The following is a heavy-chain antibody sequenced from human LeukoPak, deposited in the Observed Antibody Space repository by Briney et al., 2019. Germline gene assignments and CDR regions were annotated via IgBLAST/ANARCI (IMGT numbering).Heavy chain of an antibody. J-gene: IGHJ4*02. CDR3: AKDFDSSGYFYGDY. CDR2: ISGSGGST. V-gene: IGHV3-23*01. CDR1: GFTFSSYA. Sequence: YPGGSLRLSCAASGFTFSSYAMSWVRQAPGEGLEWVSAISGSGGSTYYADSVKGRFTISRDNSKNTLYLQMNSLRAEDTAVYYCAKDFDSSGYFYGDYWGQGTLVTVSS. D-gene: IGHD3-22*01.